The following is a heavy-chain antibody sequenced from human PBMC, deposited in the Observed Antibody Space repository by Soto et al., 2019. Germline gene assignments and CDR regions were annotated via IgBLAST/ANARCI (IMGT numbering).Heavy chain of an antibody. V-gene: IGHV3-23*01. J-gene: IGHJ4*02. D-gene: IGHD3-9*01. CDR1: GFTFSSYA. CDR2: ISGSGGST. CDR3: AKDLASPYYDILTGSY. Sequence: PGGSLRLSCAASGFTFSSYAMSWVRQAPGKGLEWVSAISGSGGSTYYADSVKGRFTISRDNSKNTLYLQMNSLRAEDTAVYYCAKDLASPYYDILTGSYWGQGTLVTVSS.